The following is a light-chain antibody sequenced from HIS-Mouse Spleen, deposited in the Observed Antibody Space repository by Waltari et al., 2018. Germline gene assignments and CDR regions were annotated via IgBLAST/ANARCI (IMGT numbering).Light chain of an antibody. V-gene: IGLV2-23*01. CDR3: CSYAGSSTYWV. CDR2: EGS. J-gene: IGLJ3*02. CDR1: SRDVGGYNL. Sequence: QSALPQPASVSGSPGHPITIPCTGPSRDVGGYNLVSWYQQHPGKATKLMIYEGSKRPSGVSNRFSGSKSGNTASLTISGLQAEDEADYYCCSYAGSSTYWVFGGGTKLTVL.